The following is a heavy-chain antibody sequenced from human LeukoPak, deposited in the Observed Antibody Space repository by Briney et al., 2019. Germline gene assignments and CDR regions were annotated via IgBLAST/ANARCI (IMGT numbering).Heavy chain of an antibody. CDR2: IYYSGST. CDR3: ARDRDYGDYLYYYYGMDV. D-gene: IGHD4-17*01. CDR1: GGSISSYY. Sequence: PSETLSLTCTVSGGSISSYYWSWIRQPPGKGLEWIGYIYYSGSTNYNPSLKSRVTISVDTSKNQFSLKLSSVTAADTAVYYCARDRDYGDYLYYYYGMDVWGQGTTVTVSS. J-gene: IGHJ6*02. V-gene: IGHV4-59*12.